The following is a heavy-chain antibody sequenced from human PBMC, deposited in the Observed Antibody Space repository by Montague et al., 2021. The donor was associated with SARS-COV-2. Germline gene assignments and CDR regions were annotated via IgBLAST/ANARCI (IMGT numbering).Heavy chain of an antibody. J-gene: IGHJ6*02. CDR2: IYYSGST. CDR3: ARQGHTGRYDYYDRMAV. V-gene: IGHV4-59*08. CDR1: GGSISSYY. Sequence: SETLSLTCTVSGGSISSYYWGWIRQPPGKGLEWIGYIYYSGSTNYNPSLKSRVTISVATSKNQFALKLSSVTAADTAVYYCARQGHTGRYDYYDRMAVWGQGSSVPVS.